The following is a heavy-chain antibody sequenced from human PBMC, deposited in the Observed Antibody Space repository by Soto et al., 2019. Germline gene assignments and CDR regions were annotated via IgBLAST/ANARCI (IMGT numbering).Heavy chain of an antibody. CDR1: GFTFSSYG. Sequence: GSLRLSCAASGFTFSSYGMHWVRQAPGKGLEWVAVISYDGSNKYYADSVKGRFTISRDNSKNTLYLQMNSLRAEDTAVYYCAKVPEATVTSYYFDYWGQGTLVTVSS. V-gene: IGHV3-30*18. CDR3: AKVPEATVTSYYFDY. D-gene: IGHD4-17*01. J-gene: IGHJ4*02. CDR2: ISYDGSNK.